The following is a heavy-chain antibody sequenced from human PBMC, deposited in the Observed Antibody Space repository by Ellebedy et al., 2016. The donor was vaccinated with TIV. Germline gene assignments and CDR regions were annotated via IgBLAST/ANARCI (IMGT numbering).Heavy chain of an antibody. CDR1: GFTVSSNN. CDR3: ARGTIFGRGMDV. Sequence: PGGSLRLSCAASGFTVSSNNMSWVRQAPGKGLEWVSVIYSGGRTYYADYVKGRFTISRDNSKNTLYLQMNSLRAEDTAVYYCARGTIFGRGMDVWGQGTTVTVSS. CDR2: IYSGGRT. J-gene: IGHJ6*02. D-gene: IGHD3-3*01. V-gene: IGHV3-53*01.